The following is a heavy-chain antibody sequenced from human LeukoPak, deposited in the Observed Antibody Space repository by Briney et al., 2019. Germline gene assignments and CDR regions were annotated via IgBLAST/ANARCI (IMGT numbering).Heavy chain of an antibody. CDR1: GFTFSDYY. Sequence: GGSLRLSCAASGFTFSDYYMSWIRQAPGKGLEWVSYISSSGSTIYYADSVKGRFTISRDNAKNSLYLQMNSLRAEDTAVYYCARDGETYYYDSSGSSYWGQGTLVTVSS. D-gene: IGHD3-22*01. CDR2: ISSSGSTI. J-gene: IGHJ4*02. CDR3: ARDGETYYYDSSGSSY. V-gene: IGHV3-11*04.